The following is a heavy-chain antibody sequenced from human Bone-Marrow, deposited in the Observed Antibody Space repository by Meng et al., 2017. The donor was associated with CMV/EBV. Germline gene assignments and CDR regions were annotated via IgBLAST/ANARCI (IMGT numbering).Heavy chain of an antibody. CDR3: ARAGVMAISAFIYYFDY. CDR2: ISSSGSTI. V-gene: IGHV3-48*03. D-gene: IGHD3-16*01. CDR1: GFTFSSYE. Sequence: GGSLRLSCAASGFTFSSYEMNWVRQAPGKGLEWVSYISSSGSTIYYPDSVKGRFSISRDNAKNSLYLQMNSLRAEDTAVYYCARAGVMAISAFIYYFDYWGQGKLVTVSS. J-gene: IGHJ4*02.